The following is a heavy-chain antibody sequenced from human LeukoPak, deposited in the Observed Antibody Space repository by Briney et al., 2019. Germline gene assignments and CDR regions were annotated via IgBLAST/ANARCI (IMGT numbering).Heavy chain of an antibody. CDR3: ARTNVGAYFDY. D-gene: IGHD1-26*01. V-gene: IGHV3-74*01. CDR1: GFSFRSCW. Sequence: GGSLRLSCAASGFSFRSCWMHWVRQAPGKGLAWVSRINSDGSDTTYADSVKGRFTISRDNAQNTLYLQINSLRAEDTAVYYCARTNVGAYFDYWGLGTLVTVSS. CDR2: INSDGSDT. J-gene: IGHJ4*02.